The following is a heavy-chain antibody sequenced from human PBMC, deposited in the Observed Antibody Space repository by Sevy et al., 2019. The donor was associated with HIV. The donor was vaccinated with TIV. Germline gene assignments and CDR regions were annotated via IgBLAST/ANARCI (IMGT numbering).Heavy chain of an antibody. J-gene: IGHJ4*02. CDR2: IYSDDTT. CDR3: ARGKSGYGYALNY. V-gene: IGHV3-66*01. Sequence: GGSLRLSCAASGFTVNSNYMTWVRQAPGKGLEGVSVIYSDDTTYNADSVKDRFTISRDNFKNTLYLHMSSLRAEDTAVYYCARGKSGYGYALNYWGQGTLVTVSS. D-gene: IGHD5-18*01. CDR1: GFTVNSNY.